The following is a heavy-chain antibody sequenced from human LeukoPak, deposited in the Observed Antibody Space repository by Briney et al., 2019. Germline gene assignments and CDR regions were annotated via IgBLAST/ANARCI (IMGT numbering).Heavy chain of an antibody. CDR1: AFTFSTYA. V-gene: IGHV3-23*01. D-gene: IGHD6-13*01. Sequence: GGSLRLSCAASAFTFSTYAMSWVRQAPGKGLEWVSGISGSGGSTYYVDSVKGRFTISRDNSKNTLYLQMNSLRADGTAVYYCAKSDGSSTNFEYWGQGTLVAVSS. J-gene: IGHJ4*02. CDR3: AKSDGSSTNFEY. CDR2: ISGSGGST.